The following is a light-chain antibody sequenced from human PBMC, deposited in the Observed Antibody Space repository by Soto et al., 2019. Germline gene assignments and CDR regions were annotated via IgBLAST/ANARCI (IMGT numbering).Light chain of an antibody. J-gene: IGKJ4*01. V-gene: IGKV3D-15*01. Sequence: EIVMTQSPVTLSVSPGESATLSCRASQSVSSKVAWYQQKSGQAPRLLIYSASTRATGIPARFSGSGSGTEFTLTISSLQSEDFAVYDCQQYNNWPLTFGGGTKVELK. CDR3: QQYNNWPLT. CDR2: SAS. CDR1: QSVSSK.